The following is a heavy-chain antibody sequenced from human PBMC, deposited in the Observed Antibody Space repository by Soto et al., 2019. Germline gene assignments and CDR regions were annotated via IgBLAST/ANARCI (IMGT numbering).Heavy chain of an antibody. J-gene: IGHJ5*02. CDR3: ARSFCRDAVRCNWFDP. CDR1: GAFSSTYY. Sequence: QVQLQESGPGLVKPSETLSLTCTVSGAFSSTYYWSWIRQPPGKGLEWIGYMNNIGRTNYNPSLKSRVTISLDTSKNQFSLKLSAVIAADTAVYYCARSFCRDAVRCNWFDPCGLGTLVTASS. CDR2: MNNIGRT. D-gene: IGHD2-8*01. V-gene: IGHV4-59*01.